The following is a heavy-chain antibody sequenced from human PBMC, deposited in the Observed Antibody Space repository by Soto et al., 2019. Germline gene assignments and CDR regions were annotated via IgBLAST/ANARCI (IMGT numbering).Heavy chain of an antibody. V-gene: IGHV3-64D*06. CDR2: ISSNGGST. CDR1: GSTFSSYA. D-gene: IGHD2-2*01. CDR3: VKDPRDIVVVPAADHFDY. Sequence: PGGSLRLSCSASGSTFSSYAMHWVRQAPGKGLEYVSAISSNGGSTYYADSVKGRFTISRDNSKNTLYLQMSSLRAEDTAVYYCVKDPRDIVVVPAADHFDYWGQGTLVTVSS. J-gene: IGHJ4*02.